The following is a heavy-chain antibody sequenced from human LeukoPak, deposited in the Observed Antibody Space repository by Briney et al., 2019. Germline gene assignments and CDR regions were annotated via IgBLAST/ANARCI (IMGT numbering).Heavy chain of an antibody. CDR1: GFTFSSYD. J-gene: IGHJ4*02. Sequence: GGSLRLSCAASGFTFSSYDMHWVRHATGKGLEWVSAIGTAGDTYYPGSVKGRYTISRENAKNSLYLQMNSLRAGDTAVYYCARAPTAGIAVAALDYWGQGTLVTVSS. V-gene: IGHV3-13*01. D-gene: IGHD6-19*01. CDR2: IGTAGDT. CDR3: ARAPTAGIAVAALDY.